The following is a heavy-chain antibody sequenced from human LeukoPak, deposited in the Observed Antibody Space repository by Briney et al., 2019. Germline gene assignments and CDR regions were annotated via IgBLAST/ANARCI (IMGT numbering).Heavy chain of an antibody. D-gene: IGHD1-14*01. J-gene: IGHJ3*01. CDR1: GGSISSGGYS. CDR3: ARDKTGP. V-gene: IGHV4-30-2*01. CDR2: IYHSGST. Sequence: KASQTLSLTCAVSGGSISSGGYSWSWIRQPPGKGLEWIGYIYHSGSTYYNPSLKSRVTISVDRSKNQFSLKLSSVTAADTAVYYCARDKTGPWGQGTMATVSS.